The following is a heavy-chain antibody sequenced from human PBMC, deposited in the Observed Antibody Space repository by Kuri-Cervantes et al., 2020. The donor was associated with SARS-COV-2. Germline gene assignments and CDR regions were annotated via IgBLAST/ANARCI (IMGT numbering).Heavy chain of an antibody. CDR1: GCTFSSYA. D-gene: IGHD2-2*01. CDR2: IIPIFGTA. V-gene: IGHV1-69*13. CDR3: ARGYCSSTSCYFFDY. Sequence: SVKVSCKASGCTFSSYAISWVRQAPGQGLEWMGGIIPIFGTANYAQKFQGRVTITADESTSTAYMELRSLRSDDTAVYYCARGYCSSTSCYFFDYWGQGTLVTVSS. J-gene: IGHJ4*02.